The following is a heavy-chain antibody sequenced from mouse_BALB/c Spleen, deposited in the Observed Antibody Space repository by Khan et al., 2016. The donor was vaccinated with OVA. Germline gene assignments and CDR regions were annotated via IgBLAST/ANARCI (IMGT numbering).Heavy chain of an antibody. V-gene: IGHV5-9-3*01. CDR3: ARSPYGNFAY. J-gene: IGHJ3*01. CDR2: ISSDGDYT. D-gene: IGHD2-1*01. CDR1: GFTFSTYA. Sequence: EVELVESGGGLVKPGGSLKLSCAASGFTFSTYAMSWVRQTLEKRLEWVATISSDGDYTYYPDNVTGRFTISRDNAKNTLYLKMISLRSEDTSMYYCARSPYGNFAYWGQGTLVTVSA.